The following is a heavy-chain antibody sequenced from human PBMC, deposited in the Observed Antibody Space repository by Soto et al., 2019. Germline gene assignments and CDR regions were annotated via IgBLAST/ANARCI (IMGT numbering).Heavy chain of an antibody. D-gene: IGHD3-22*01. CDR3: ARAPSSFYSSPEDFDY. CDR1: GGSISSGDYY. J-gene: IGHJ4*02. V-gene: IGHV4-30-4*01. CDR2: IYYSGST. Sequence: SETLSLTCTVSGGSISSGDYYWSWIRQPPGKGLEWIGYIYYSGSTYYNPSLKSRVTISVDTSKNQFSLKLSSVTAADTAVYYCARAPSSFYSSPEDFDYWGQGTLVTV.